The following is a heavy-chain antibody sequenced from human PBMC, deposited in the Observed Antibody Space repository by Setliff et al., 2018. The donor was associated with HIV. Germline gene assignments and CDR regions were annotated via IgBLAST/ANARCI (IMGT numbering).Heavy chain of an antibody. CDR1: GYTLTSYE. D-gene: IGHD3-10*01. V-gene: IGHV1-8*02. CDR3: ARGRSLVRGSGSPEYMGV. CDR2: MNPNSGDT. Sequence: ASVKVSCKASGYTLTSYEINWVRQATGQGLEWMGWMNPNSGDTGYAQKFQGRVTMTRNTSISTAFMELSSLRSEDTAVYYCARGRSLVRGSGSPEYMGVWGKGTTVTVSS. J-gene: IGHJ6*03.